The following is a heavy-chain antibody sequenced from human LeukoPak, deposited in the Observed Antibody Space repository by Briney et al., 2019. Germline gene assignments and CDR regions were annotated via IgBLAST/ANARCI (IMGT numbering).Heavy chain of an antibody. CDR3: ARVMSWCSGTSCYSDAFDM. CDR2: IYYSGST. D-gene: IGHD2-2*01. CDR1: GGSVNSGSYY. V-gene: IGHV4-61*01. Sequence: KPSETLSLTCTVSGGSVNSGSYYWSWIRQPPGKGLEWIGYIYYSGSTNYNPSLKSRVTISIDTSKNQFSLKLSSVTAADTAVYYCARVMSWCSGTSCYSDAFDMWGQGTMVTVSS. J-gene: IGHJ3*02.